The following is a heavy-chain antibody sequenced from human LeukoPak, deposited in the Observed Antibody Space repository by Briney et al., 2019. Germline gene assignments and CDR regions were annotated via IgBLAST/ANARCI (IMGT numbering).Heavy chain of an antibody. CDR1: GFTFSDYY. J-gene: IGHJ3*02. CDR2: ISSSGSNI. D-gene: IGHD3-22*01. CDR3: ARAKYDSSGYYYSGFDI. Sequence: PGGSLRLSCAASGFTFSDYYMSWIRQAPGKGPEWVSYISSSGSNIYYADSVKGRFTMSRDNAKKSLYLQMNSLRAEDTAVYYCARAKYDSSGYYYSGFDIWGQGTMVTVSS. V-gene: IGHV3-11*04.